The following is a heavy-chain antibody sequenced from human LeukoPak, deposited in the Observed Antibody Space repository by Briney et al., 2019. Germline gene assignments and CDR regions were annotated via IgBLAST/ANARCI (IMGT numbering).Heavy chain of an antibody. V-gene: IGHV4-59*01. D-gene: IGHD1-26*01. J-gene: IGHJ2*01. Sequence: SETLSLTCTVSGGSISSYYWSWIRQPPGKGLEWIGYIYYSGSTNYNPSLKSRVTISVDTSKNQFSLKLSSVTAADTAVYYCARGLPFSGSYGTTFDLWGRGTLVTVSS. CDR2: IYYSGST. CDR1: GGSISSYY. CDR3: ARGLPFSGSYGTTFDL.